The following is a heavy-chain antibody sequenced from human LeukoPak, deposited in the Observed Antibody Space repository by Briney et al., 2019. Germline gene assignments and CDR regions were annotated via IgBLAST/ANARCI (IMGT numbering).Heavy chain of an antibody. J-gene: IGHJ4*02. Sequence: KSSETLSLTCTVSGYSISSGYYWGWIRQPPGKGLEWIGSIYHSGSTYYNPSLKSRVTISVDTSKNQFSLKLSSVTAADTAVYYCARGGYYDSSGYYDFDYWGQGTLVTVSS. CDR1: GYSISSGYY. CDR2: IYHSGST. V-gene: IGHV4-38-2*02. CDR3: ARGGYYDSSGYYDFDY. D-gene: IGHD3-22*01.